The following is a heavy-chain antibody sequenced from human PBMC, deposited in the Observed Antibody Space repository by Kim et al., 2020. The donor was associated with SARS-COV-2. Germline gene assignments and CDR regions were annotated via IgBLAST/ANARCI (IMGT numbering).Heavy chain of an antibody. CDR3: ARSPPYSSSWYYYYYGMDV. CDR1: GFTFSDYY. D-gene: IGHD6-13*01. CDR2: ISSSGSTI. J-gene: IGHJ6*02. V-gene: IGHV3-11*01. Sequence: GGSLRLSCAASGFTFSDYYMSWIRQAPGKGLEWVSYISSSGSTIYYADSVKGRFTISRDNAKNSLYLQMNSLRAEDTAVYYCARSPPYSSSWYYYYYGMDVWGQGTTVTVSS.